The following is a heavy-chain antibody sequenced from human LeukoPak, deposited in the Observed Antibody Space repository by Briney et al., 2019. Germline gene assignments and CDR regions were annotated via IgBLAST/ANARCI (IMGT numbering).Heavy chain of an antibody. D-gene: IGHD1-26*01. CDR1: GCSFSDYY. V-gene: IGHV3-11*01. CDR2: ISSSGDNI. CDR3: ARDIVAVGATEYFHH. J-gene: IGHJ1*01. Sequence: GGALRLSCAACGCSFSDYYMSWIRQAPGMGLEWVSFISSSGDNILYADSVKGRFTISRDNAKNSLYLQMNSLRAEDTAVYYCARDIVAVGATEYFHHWGQGTLVTVSS.